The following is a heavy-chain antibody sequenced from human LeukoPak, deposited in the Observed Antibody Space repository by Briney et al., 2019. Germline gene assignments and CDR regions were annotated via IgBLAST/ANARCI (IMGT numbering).Heavy chain of an antibody. CDR3: ARENYDSSGSDGPFDY. J-gene: IGHJ4*02. Sequence: GGSLRLSCAASGFTFSTYNMNWVRQAPGKGLEWASSISSSSTIDYADSVKGRFTISRDNAKNSLSLQMNSLRAEDTAVYYCARENYDSSGSDGPFDYWGQGTLVTVSS. V-gene: IGHV3-69-1*02. D-gene: IGHD3-22*01. CDR1: GFTFSTYN. CDR2: ISSSSTI.